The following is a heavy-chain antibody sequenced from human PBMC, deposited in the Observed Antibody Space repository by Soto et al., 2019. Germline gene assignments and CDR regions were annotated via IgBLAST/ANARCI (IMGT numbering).Heavy chain of an antibody. CDR2: ISAYNGNT. J-gene: IGHJ4*02. Sequence: ASVKVSCKASGYTFTSYGISWVRQAPGQGLEWMGWISAYNGNTNYAQKLQGRVTMTTDTSTSTAYMELRSLRSDDTAVYYCARDHPGSIAAAGRDFDYWGQGTLVTVSS. CDR1: GYTFTSYG. CDR3: ARDHPGSIAAAGRDFDY. D-gene: IGHD6-13*01. V-gene: IGHV1-18*01.